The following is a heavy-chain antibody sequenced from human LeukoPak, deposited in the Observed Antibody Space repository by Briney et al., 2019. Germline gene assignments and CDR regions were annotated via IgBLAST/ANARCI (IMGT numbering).Heavy chain of an antibody. V-gene: IGHV4-34*01. CDR3: ARETGVCSSTSCYSRTYGMDV. D-gene: IGHD2-2*01. J-gene: IGHJ6*02. Sequence: SETLSLTCAVYGGSFSGYYWSWIRQPPGKGLEWIGEINHSGSTNYNPSLESRVTISVDTSKNQFSLKLSSVTAADTAVYYCARETGVCSSTSCYSRTYGMDVWGQGTTVTVSS. CDR1: GGSFSGYY. CDR2: INHSGST.